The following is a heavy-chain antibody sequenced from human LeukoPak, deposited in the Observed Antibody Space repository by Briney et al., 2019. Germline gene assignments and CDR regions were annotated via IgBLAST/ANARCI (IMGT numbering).Heavy chain of an antibody. CDR3: ARGVSDFDWLLSIDY. CDR1: GFTSSDYY. D-gene: IGHD3-9*01. Sequence: GGSLRLSCAASGFTSSDYYMSWIRQAPGKGLEWVSYISSSGSTIYYADSVKGRFTISRDNSKNTLYLQMNSLRAEDTAVYYCARGVSDFDWLLSIDYWGQGTLVTVSS. J-gene: IGHJ4*02. CDR2: ISSSGSTI. V-gene: IGHV3-11*01.